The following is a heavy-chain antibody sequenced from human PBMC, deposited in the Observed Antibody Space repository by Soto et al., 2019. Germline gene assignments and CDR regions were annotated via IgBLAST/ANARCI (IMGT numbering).Heavy chain of an antibody. J-gene: IGHJ4*02. Sequence: EEQLVESGGGLVKPGGSLRISCAASGFTLTNVWTSWVRQAPGKGLEWVGRISSKSTGGTTDYAAPVKGRFTVSRDDSKNTLYLQMNSLKTEDTGVYYCTTRIAGGQGTRVTVSS. CDR3: TTRIA. V-gene: IGHV3-15*01. D-gene: IGHD2-15*01. CDR1: GFTLTNVW. CDR2: ISSKSTGGTT.